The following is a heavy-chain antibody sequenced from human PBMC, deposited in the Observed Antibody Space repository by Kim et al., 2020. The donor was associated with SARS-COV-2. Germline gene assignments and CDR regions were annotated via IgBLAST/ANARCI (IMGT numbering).Heavy chain of an antibody. D-gene: IGHD3-22*01. Sequence: GGSLRLSCAASGFTFSSYGMHWVRQAPGKGLEWVAVIWYDGSNKYYADSVKGRFTISRDNSKNTLYLQMNSLRAEDTAVYYCARDSERYDSSGYYYVFYYGMDVWGQGTTVTVSS. CDR3: ARDSERYDSSGYYYVFYYGMDV. CDR2: IWYDGSNK. V-gene: IGHV3-33*01. CDR1: GFTFSSYG. J-gene: IGHJ6*02.